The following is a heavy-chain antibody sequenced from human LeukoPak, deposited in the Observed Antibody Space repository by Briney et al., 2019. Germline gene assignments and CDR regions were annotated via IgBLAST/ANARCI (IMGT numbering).Heavy chain of an antibody. V-gene: IGHV4-59*01. Sequence: PSETLSLTCTVSGGSISSYYWSWIRQPPGKGLEWIGYIYYSGSANYSPSLKSRVTISVDTSKNQFSLKLSSVTAADTAVYYCARDRGINAFDIWGQGTMVTVSS. D-gene: IGHD3-10*01. CDR3: ARDRGINAFDI. CDR2: IYYSGSA. J-gene: IGHJ3*02. CDR1: GGSISSYY.